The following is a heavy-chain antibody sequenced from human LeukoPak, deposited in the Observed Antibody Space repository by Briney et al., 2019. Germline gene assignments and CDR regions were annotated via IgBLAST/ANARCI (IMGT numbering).Heavy chain of an antibody. CDR3: AKDRVYMVRGLTPFDY. CDR1: GFTFSTYA. D-gene: IGHD3-10*01. Sequence: GGSLRLSCAASGFTFSTYAMIWVRQAPGKGLEWVSSISGSGGSTHYADSVKGRFTVSRDNSKRTLYLQINSLRAEDTAVYYCAKDRVYMVRGLTPFDYWGQGTLVTVSS. CDR2: ISGSGGST. V-gene: IGHV3-23*01. J-gene: IGHJ4*02.